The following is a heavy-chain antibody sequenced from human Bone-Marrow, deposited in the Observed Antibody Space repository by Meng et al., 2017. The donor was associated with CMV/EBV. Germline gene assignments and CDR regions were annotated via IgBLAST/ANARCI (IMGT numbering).Heavy chain of an antibody. Sequence: GESLKISCAVSGFTFTRHDMHWVRQAPGKGLEGGSFIRYDGSNKYYADSVKGRFTISRDNSKNTLYLQMNSLRAEDTAVYYCAKDGDYGDPLRFDDWGQGTLVTVSS. J-gene: IGHJ4*02. D-gene: IGHD4-17*01. CDR2: IRYDGSNK. V-gene: IGHV3-30*02. CDR3: AKDGDYGDPLRFDD. CDR1: GFTFTRHD.